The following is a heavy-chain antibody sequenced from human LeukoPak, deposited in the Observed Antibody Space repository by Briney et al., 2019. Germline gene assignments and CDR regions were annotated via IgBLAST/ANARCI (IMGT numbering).Heavy chain of an antibody. J-gene: IGHJ4*02. CDR3: ARGFVMPTTPGLADY. CDR2: INPNSGGT. CDR1: GYTFTGYY. V-gene: IGHV1-2*02. Sequence: ASVKVSCKASGYTFTGYYMHWVRQAPGQGLEWMGWINPNSGGTNYAQKFQGRVTMTRDTSISTAYMELSRLRSDDTAVYYCARGFVMPTTPGLADYWGQGTLVTVSS. D-gene: IGHD2-15*01.